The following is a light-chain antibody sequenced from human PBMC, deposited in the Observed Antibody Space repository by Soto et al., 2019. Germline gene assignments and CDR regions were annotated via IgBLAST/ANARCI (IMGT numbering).Light chain of an antibody. J-gene: IGKJ1*01. V-gene: IGKV3-20*01. CDR3: HHCDTSPWT. Sequence: EIVLTQSPGTLSLSPGERATLSCRASQSVSSSYLAWYQQKPGQAPRLLIYGASSRAAGIPDRFSGSGSGTFTPPTISMQQPEVVADYCYHHCDTSPWTFGQGTKVDIK. CDR1: QSVSSSY. CDR2: GAS.